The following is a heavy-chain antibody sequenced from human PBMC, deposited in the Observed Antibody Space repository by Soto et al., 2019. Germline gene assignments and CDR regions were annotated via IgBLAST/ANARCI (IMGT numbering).Heavy chain of an antibody. CDR1: GGSFSDNY. D-gene: IGHD3-3*01. CDR2: INHSGST. J-gene: IGHJ6*03. CDR3: AREGVGDFWSGYYRYYYMGV. Sequence: QVLLQQWGAGLLKASETLSLTCAVYGGSFSDNYWCWIRQPPGKGLEWIGEINHSGSTNYNPSLKSRVTIPVDTSKSQFSLKLSSVTAADTAVYYCAREGVGDFWSGYYRYYYMGVWGKGTTVTVSS. V-gene: IGHV4-34*01.